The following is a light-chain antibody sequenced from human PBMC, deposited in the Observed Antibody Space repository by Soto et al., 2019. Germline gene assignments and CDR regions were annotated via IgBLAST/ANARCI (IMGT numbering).Light chain of an antibody. V-gene: IGLV2-11*01. CDR2: DVS. Sequence: QSVLTQPRSVSGSPGQSVTISCTGTSSDVGGYNYVSWYQQYPGKAPKVIIYDVSKRPSGVPDRFSGSKSGNTASLTISGLQAEDEADYYCSSYAGSFWVFGGGTKLTVL. J-gene: IGLJ2*01. CDR1: SSDVGGYNY. CDR3: SSYAGSFWV.